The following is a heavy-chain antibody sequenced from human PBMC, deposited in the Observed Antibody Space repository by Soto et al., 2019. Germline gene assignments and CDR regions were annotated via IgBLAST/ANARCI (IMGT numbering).Heavy chain of an antibody. V-gene: IGHV4-31*03. J-gene: IGHJ5*02. D-gene: IGHD3-16*02. Sequence: SDTLSLTCTVSGRSISSGGYYWSWVRQHPGKGLEWIGYIYYSGSTYYNPSLKSRVTISVDTAKNQFSLKLSSVTAADTAVYYCAGNPLASRRFNWFDPWGQGTLVTVSP. CDR2: IYYSGST. CDR3: AGNPLASRRFNWFDP. CDR1: GRSISSGGYY.